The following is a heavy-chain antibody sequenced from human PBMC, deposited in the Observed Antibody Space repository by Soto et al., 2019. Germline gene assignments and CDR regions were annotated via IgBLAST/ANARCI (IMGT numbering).Heavy chain of an antibody. J-gene: IGHJ2*01. CDR2: IISILGIA. Sequence: QVQLVQSGAEVKKPGSSVKVSCKASGGTFSSYTISWVRQAPGQGLEWMRRIISILGIANYAQKFQGRVTITADKSTSTAYMELSSLRSEDTAVYYCAGLLWFGELNWYFDLWGRGTLVTVSS. V-gene: IGHV1-69*02. D-gene: IGHD3-10*01. CDR1: GGTFSSYT. CDR3: AGLLWFGELNWYFDL.